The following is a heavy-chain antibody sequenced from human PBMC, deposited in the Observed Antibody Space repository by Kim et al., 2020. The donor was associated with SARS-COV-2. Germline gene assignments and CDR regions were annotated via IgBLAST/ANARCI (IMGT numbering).Heavy chain of an antibody. D-gene: IGHD6-19*01. CDR2: IWYDGSNK. CDR3: ARDLPVVQWLVRRYYYGMDV. V-gene: IGHV3-33*01. Sequence: GGSLRLSCAASGFTFSSYGMHWVRQAPGKGLEWVAVIWYDGSNKYYADSVKGRFTISRDNSKNTLYLQMNSLRAEDTAVYYCARDLPVVQWLVRRYYYGMDVWGQGTTVTVSS. CDR1: GFTFSSYG. J-gene: IGHJ6*02.